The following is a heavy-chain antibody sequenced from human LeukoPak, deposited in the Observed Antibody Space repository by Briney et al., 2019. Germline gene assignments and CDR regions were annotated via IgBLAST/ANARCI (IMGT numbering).Heavy chain of an antibody. CDR2: INPAGRT. V-gene: IGHV3-13*01. CDR3: AREGSDEFADI. CDR1: GFTFTNHD. J-gene: IGHJ3*02. D-gene: IGHD3-10*01. Sequence: GGSLRLSCAASGFTFTNHDMHWVRQETGKGLEWVSAINPAGRTYYADSVRGRFIISRENAKNSFYLQLNSLRVEDTAIFYCAREGSDEFADIWGQGTFVTVSS.